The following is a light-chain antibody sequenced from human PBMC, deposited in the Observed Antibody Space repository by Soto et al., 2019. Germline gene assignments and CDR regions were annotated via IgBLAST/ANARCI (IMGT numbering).Light chain of an antibody. CDR3: QQYNTWPRT. V-gene: IGKV3-15*01. CDR1: QSVSST. CDR2: GAS. Sequence: EIVMTQSPVTLSVPPGESATLSCRASQSVSSTLAWFQQKPGQAPRLLIYGASTRATGIPARFSGSGSGTDFTLTISSLQSEGFAVYYCQQYNTWPRTFGQGTKVDIK. J-gene: IGKJ1*01.